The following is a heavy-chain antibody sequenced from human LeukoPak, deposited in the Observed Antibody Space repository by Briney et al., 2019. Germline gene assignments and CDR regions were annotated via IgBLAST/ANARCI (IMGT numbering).Heavy chain of an antibody. CDR1: GYTFTSYG. J-gene: IGHJ4*02. CDR3: ARDSTGYCSSTSCYGGLVY. V-gene: IGHV1-18*01. CDR2: ISAYNGNT. Sequence: ASVKVSCKASGYTFTSYGISWVRQAPGQGLEWMGWISAYNGNTNYAQKLQGRVTMTTDTSTSTAYMELRSLRSDDTAMYYCARDSTGYCSSTSCYGGLVYWGQGTLVTVSS. D-gene: IGHD2-2*01.